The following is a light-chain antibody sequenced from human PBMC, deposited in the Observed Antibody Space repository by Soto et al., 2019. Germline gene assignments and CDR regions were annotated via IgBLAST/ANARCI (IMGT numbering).Light chain of an antibody. Sequence: QSVLTQPPSVSGAPGQRVTIFCTRSRSNIGAGYDVHWYQQLPGTAPKLLIYGNSNRPSGVPDRFSGSKSGTSASLAITGLQAEDEADYYCQSYDSSLSGYVVFGGGTKLTVL. CDR2: GNS. J-gene: IGLJ2*01. V-gene: IGLV1-40*01. CDR3: QSYDSSLSGYVV. CDR1: RSNIGAGYD.